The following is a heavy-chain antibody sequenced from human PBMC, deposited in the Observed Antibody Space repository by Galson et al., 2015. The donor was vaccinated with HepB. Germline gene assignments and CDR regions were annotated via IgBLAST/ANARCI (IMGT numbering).Heavy chain of an antibody. CDR1: GFTFSSYS. D-gene: IGHD5-24*01. CDR2: VNNDGSNT. CDR3: ARDQDGPGSTADS. Sequence: SLRLSCAASGFTFSSYSMNWVRQAPGKGLVWVSRVNNDGSNTWYADSVKGRFTISRDNAKNTLYLQMNSLRAEDTAVYYCARDQDGPGSTADSWGQGALVTVSS. V-gene: IGHV3-74*01. J-gene: IGHJ4*02.